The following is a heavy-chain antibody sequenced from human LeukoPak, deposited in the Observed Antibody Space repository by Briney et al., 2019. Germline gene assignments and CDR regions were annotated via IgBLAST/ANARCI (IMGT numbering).Heavy chain of an antibody. Sequence: GRSLRLSCSASGFTFSSYAMHWGRQAPGKGLEYVSAISSNGGSPYYADSVQGRFTISREDAKNSLYLQMNSLRAGDTAVYYCARGGWSHNNRYFDLWGRGTLVTVSS. V-gene: IGHV3-64*04. CDR3: ARGGWSHNNRYFDL. CDR1: GFTFSSYA. D-gene: IGHD6-19*01. J-gene: IGHJ2*01. CDR2: ISSNGGSP.